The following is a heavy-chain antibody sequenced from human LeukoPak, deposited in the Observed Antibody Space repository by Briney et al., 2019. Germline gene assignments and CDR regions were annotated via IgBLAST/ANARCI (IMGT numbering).Heavy chain of an antibody. CDR3: AKVSVVVTASAPFDY. CDR2: ISWNSGSI. J-gene: IGHJ4*02. CDR1: GFTFSSYG. D-gene: IGHD2-21*02. V-gene: IGHV3-9*01. Sequence: GGSLRLSCAASGFTFSSYGMHWVRQAPGKGLEWVSGISWNSGSIGYADSVKGRFTISRDNAKNSLYLQMNSLRAEGTALYYCAKVSVVVTASAPFDYWGQGTLVTVSS.